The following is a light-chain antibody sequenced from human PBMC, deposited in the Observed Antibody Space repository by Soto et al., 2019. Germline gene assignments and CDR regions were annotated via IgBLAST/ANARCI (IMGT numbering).Light chain of an antibody. J-gene: IGKJ5*01. V-gene: IGKV1-16*02. CDR1: QAISNF. CDR2: AAS. CDR3: QHYNTYPFT. Sequence: DIPMTQSPSSLSASVGDRVTITCRASQAISNFVAWFQQKPGKAPKSLIYAASSLRSGVPSKFSGSGSATDFTLTSNNLQPEDFATYYGQHYNTYPFTFGQGTRLEI.